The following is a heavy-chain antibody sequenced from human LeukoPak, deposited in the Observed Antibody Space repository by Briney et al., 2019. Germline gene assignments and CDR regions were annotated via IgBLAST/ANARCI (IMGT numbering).Heavy chain of an antibody. CDR1: GGSISSSSYY. Sequence: SETLSLTCTVSGGSISSSSYYWGWIRQPPGKGLEWIGSIYYSGSTYYNPSLKSRVTISVDTSKNQFSLKLSSVTAADTAVYYCARHVSISGRQRQGLLYYFDYWGQGTLVTVSS. J-gene: IGHJ4*02. CDR2: IYYSGST. D-gene: IGHD3-10*01. CDR3: ARHVSISGRQRQGLLYYFDY. V-gene: IGHV4-39*01.